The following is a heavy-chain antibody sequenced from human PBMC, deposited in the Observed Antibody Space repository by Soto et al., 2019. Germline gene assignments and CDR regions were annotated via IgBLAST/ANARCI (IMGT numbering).Heavy chain of an antibody. J-gene: IGHJ5*02. Sequence: VVSGGTIRSPDWWTWVRQPPGKGLEWIGEIFQSGSTNYTPSLESRVTISVDKSKNQFSLTLTSVTAADTAVYFCARGRGRYSSGWSWFDPWGQGILVTVSS. D-gene: IGHD6-19*01. CDR2: IFQSGST. CDR3: ARGRGRYSSGWSWFDP. CDR1: GGTIRSPDW. V-gene: IGHV4-4*01.